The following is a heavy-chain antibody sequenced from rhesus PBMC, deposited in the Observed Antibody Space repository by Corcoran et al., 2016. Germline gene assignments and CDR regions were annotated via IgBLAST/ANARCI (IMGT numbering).Heavy chain of an antibody. J-gene: IGHJ4*01. Sequence: QVQLQESGPGLVKPSETLSLTCAVYGASIRGHYYWPWIRQSPGRGLEWIGYIVGDTGDTKYKPSLKNRVTISTDTSKNQFSLKLRSVSAADTALYYCARGRDYWGRGTLVTVSS. D-gene: IGHD2-21*01. V-gene: IGHV4-106*01. CDR1: GASIRGHYY. CDR3: ARGRDY. CDR2: IVGDTGDT.